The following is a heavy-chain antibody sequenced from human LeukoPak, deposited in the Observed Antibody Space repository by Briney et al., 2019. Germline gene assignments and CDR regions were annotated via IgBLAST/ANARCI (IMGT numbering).Heavy chain of an antibody. J-gene: IGHJ4*02. CDR3: ASSITIFGVVLRTIYFDY. CDR2: MYYSGST. D-gene: IGHD3-3*01. Sequence: SETLSLTCTVSGGSISSSSYYWGWIRQPPGKGLEWIGGMYYSGSTYYNPSLKSRVIISVDTSKNQFSQKLRSVTAADTAAYHCASSITIFGVVLRTIYFDYWGQGILVTVSS. CDR1: GGSISSSSYY. V-gene: IGHV4-39*01.